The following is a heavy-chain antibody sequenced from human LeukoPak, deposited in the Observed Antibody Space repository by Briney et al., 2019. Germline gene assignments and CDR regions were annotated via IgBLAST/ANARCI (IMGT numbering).Heavy chain of an antibody. CDR1: GFTFSSDR. CDR3: ARDLPVSGAYHQFDS. J-gene: IGHJ4*02. V-gene: IGHV3-21*01. CDR2: IYSGSDYI. D-gene: IGHD4/OR15-4a*01. Sequence: GGSLRLSCVASGFTFSSDRMNWVRQAPGKGLEWVSTIYSGSDYIYYADSVKGRFTISRDNAKNSRYLQMNSLRAEDTAIYYCARDLPVSGAYHQFDSWGQGTLVTVSS.